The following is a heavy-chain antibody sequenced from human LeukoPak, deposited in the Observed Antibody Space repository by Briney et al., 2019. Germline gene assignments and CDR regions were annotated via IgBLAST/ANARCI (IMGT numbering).Heavy chain of an antibody. J-gene: IGHJ6*02. D-gene: IGHD2-21*01. CDR3: ARYSNHFYYSGMDV. CDR2: ISSDGFNE. CDR1: GFSFSDYG. Sequence: GGSLRLSCAASGFSFSDYGMHWVRQAPGKGLEWVALISSDGFNEYCADSVRGRFTISRDTSKNTLYLQINSLKTEDTAIYYCARYSNHFYYSGMDVWGQGTTVTVSS. V-gene: IGHV3-30-3*01.